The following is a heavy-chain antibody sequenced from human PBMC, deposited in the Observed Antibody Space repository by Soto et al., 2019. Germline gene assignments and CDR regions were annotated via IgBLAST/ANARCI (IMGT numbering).Heavy chain of an antibody. CDR1: GYAFSNND. D-gene: IGHD3-10*01. CDR2: KNPNSGNG. CDR3: ARMATSGTLNWFDP. Sequence: QVQLVQSGAEVKKPGASVKVSCQASGYAFSNNDISWVRQGTGQGLEWMGWKNPNSGNGGYAQKFQGRVTMTRDTSTSTAYMERSSLTSDDTAIYYCARMATSGTLNWFDPWGQGTLVTVSS. J-gene: IGHJ5*02. V-gene: IGHV1-8*01.